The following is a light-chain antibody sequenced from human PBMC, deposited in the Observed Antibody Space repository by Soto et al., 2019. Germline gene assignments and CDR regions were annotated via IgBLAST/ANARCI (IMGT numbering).Light chain of an antibody. CDR1: SSNIGSNT. V-gene: IGLV1-44*01. CDR3: AAWDDSLNGYYV. Sequence: QSVLTQPPSASGTPGQRVTISCSGSSSNIGSNTVNWYQQLPGTAPKLLIYSNNQRPSGVPDRFSGSKSGTSASLAISGLQSVDEADYYCAAWDDSLNGYYVFGTGTKLTVL. CDR2: SNN. J-gene: IGLJ1*01.